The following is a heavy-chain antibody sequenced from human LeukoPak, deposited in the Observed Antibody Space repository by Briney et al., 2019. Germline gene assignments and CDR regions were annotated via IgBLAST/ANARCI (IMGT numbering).Heavy chain of an antibody. V-gene: IGHV4-59*08. CDR3: ASSESNYAR. CDR2: IHYSGNN. Sequence: SETLSLTCTVSGGSISRYYWSWMRQPPEKGLEWIGYIHYSGNNNYNPSLKSRVSISLATSRTQFSLKLTAVTAAATPVYYCASSESNYARWGQGILVTVSS. D-gene: IGHD1-7*01. CDR1: GGSISRYY. J-gene: IGHJ4*02.